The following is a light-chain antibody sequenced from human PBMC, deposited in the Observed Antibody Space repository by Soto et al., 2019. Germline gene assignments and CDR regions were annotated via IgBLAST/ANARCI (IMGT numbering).Light chain of an antibody. V-gene: IGKV3-20*01. CDR1: QSVSRDY. Sequence: EIVLTQSPGTLSLSPGDRATLSCRASQSVSRDYLAWYQQKPGKAPRLLIYGASRGAAGIPDWFSGSGSGTDFSLTISRLEPEDFAVYFCQQYGRSPMFTFGQGTKLEVK. CDR2: GAS. CDR3: QQYGRSPMFT. J-gene: IGKJ2*01.